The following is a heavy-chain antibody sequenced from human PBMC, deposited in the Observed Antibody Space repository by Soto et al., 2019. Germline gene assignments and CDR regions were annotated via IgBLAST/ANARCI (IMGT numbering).Heavy chain of an antibody. V-gene: IGHV4-39*01. Sequence: QLQLQESGPGLVKPSETLSLTCTVSGGSISSSSYYWGWIRQPPGKGLEWIGSIYYSGSTYYNPSLKGRVTISVDTSKNQFSLKLSSVTAADTAVYYCASGIIAVAGRYWYFDLWGRGTLVTVSS. CDR2: IYYSGST. D-gene: IGHD6-19*01. CDR1: GGSISSSSYY. J-gene: IGHJ2*01. CDR3: ASGIIAVAGRYWYFDL.